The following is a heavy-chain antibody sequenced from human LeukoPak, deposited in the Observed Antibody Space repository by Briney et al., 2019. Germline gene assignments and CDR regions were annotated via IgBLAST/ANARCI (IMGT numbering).Heavy chain of an antibody. CDR1: GFSLTTSGVG. CDR3: AHRLGPRGSSWSSAFFDY. V-gene: IGHV2-5*02. Sequence: SGPPRVKTTQTLTLTCTFSGFSLTTSGVGVGWIRQPPGKALECLALIYWDDDKRYSPSLKNRLTITKDTSKNQVVLTMTNMDPVDTATYYCAHRLGPRGSSWSSAFFDYWGQGTLVTVSS. D-gene: IGHD6-13*01. J-gene: IGHJ4*02. CDR2: IYWDDDK.